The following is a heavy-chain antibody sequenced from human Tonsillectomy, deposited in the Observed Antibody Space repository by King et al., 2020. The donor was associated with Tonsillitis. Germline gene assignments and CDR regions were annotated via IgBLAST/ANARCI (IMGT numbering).Heavy chain of an antibody. CDR1: GGSISSSTYY. Sequence: QLQESGPGLGKPSETLSLTCTVSGGSISSSTYYWGWIRQPPGKGLEWIGTIYSSGTTYYNSSLRSRGTISVDTSENQFSLKLSSVTAADTAVYYCASTPDLYTFDPWSQGTLVTVSS. CDR2: IYSSGTT. D-gene: IGHD4-11*01. V-gene: IGHV4-39*01. J-gene: IGHJ5*02. CDR3: ASTPDLYTFDP.